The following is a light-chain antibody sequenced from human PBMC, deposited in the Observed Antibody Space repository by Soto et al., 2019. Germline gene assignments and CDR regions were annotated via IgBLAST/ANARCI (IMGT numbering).Light chain of an antibody. V-gene: IGKV3-15*01. J-gene: IGKJ5*01. Sequence: IVMTQSPATLSVYPGESATLSCRASHNVGSSLAWYQQKPGQAPRLLIYGAATRATGIPARFSGSGSCTELTLTIISLQSEDFAVYYCQQYYNWSPMTFGQGTRLEIK. CDR2: GAA. CDR1: HNVGSS. CDR3: QQYYNWSPMT.